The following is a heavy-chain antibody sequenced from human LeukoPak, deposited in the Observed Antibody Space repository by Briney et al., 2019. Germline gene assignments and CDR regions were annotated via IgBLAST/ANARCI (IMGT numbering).Heavy chain of an antibody. J-gene: IGHJ3*02. CDR1: GFTFSSYS. CDR3: ARDGPYYDSSALGAFGI. CDR2: ISSSSSYI. Sequence: GGSLRLSCAASGFTFSSYSMNWVRQAPGKGLEWVSSISSSSSYIYYADSVKGRFTISRDNAKNSLYLQMNSLRAEDTAVYYCARDGPYYDSSALGAFGIWGQGTMVTVSS. D-gene: IGHD3-22*01. V-gene: IGHV3-21*01.